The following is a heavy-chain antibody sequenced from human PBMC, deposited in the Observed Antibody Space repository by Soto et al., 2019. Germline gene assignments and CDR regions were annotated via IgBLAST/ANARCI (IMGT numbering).Heavy chain of an antibody. CDR2: IIPIFGTP. V-gene: IGHV1-69*13. CDR1: GGTFSSYA. J-gene: IGHJ4*02. CDR3: AKLAAPSTLTFAS. D-gene: IGHD6-13*01. Sequence: ASVKVSCKASGGTFSSYAISWVRQAPGHGLEWMGGIIPIFGTPNYAQKFQGRLTITADEYTSTAYMELSSLRSEDTAMYYCAKLAAPSTLTFASWGQGTLVTVSS.